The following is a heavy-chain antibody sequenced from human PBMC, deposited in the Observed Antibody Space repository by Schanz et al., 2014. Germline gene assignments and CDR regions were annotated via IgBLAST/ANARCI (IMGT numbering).Heavy chain of an antibody. V-gene: IGHV3-48*02. J-gene: IGHJ4*02. D-gene: IGHD3-3*01. CDR1: GFTVNTNY. CDR3: AKDGEIWSGYPEYFDS. Sequence: EVQLVESGGGLIQPGGSLRLSCAVSGFTVNTNYMSWVRQAPGKGLEWLSYISRDGTTSYYADSVKGRFSISRDNAKNSLYLQMNSLRDEDTAVYYCAKDGEIWSGYPEYFDSWGQGTLVTVSS. CDR2: ISRDGTTS.